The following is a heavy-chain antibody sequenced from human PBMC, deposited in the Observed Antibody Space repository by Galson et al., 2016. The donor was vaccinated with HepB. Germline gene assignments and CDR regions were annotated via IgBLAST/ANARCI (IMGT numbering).Heavy chain of an antibody. J-gene: IGHJ2*01. V-gene: IGHV6-1*01. Sequence: CAISGDSVSSNSAAWNWIRQSPSRGLEWLGRTYYRSKWYKDYAVSVRGRITINPDTSKNQLSLQLGSVTPEDTAVYYCARDFHDYGGHSVRYFDLWGRGTLVTVSS. CDR2: TYYRSKWYK. D-gene: IGHD4-23*01. CDR3: ARDFHDYGGHSVRYFDL. CDR1: GDSVSSNSAA.